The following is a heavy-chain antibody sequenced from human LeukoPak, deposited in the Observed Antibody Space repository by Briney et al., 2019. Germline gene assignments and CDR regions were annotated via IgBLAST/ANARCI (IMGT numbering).Heavy chain of an antibody. CDR3: AGYGGRYPYYMDV. V-gene: IGHV3-66*01. D-gene: IGHD1-26*01. Sequence: SGGSLRLSCAASGFTVSSNYMSWVRQAPGKGLEWVSVIYSGGSTYYADSVKGRFTISRDNSKNTLYLQMNSLRAEDTAMYYCAGYGGRYPYYMDVWGKGTTVTISS. J-gene: IGHJ6*03. CDR1: GFTVSSNY. CDR2: IYSGGST.